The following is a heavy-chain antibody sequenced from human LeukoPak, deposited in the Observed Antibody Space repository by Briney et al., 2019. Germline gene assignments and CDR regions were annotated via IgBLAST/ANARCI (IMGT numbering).Heavy chain of an antibody. V-gene: IGHV3-30*03. Sequence: GGSLRLSCAASGFSFSNYVMQWVRQVPVKGLEWVALIAHDGSNKYYADSVKGRFTISRDNSRSILYLQMNSLRPEDTAVYSCARSFFQWNYCSCLDSWGQGTLVTVSS. CDR3: ARSFFQWNYCSCLDS. J-gene: IGHJ4*02. D-gene: IGHD1-7*01. CDR1: GFSFSNYV. CDR2: IAHDGSNK.